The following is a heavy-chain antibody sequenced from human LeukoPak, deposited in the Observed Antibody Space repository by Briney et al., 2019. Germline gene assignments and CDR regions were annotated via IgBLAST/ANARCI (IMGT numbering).Heavy chain of an antibody. V-gene: IGHV4-34*01. CDR3: ARELGDIVVVPAATPPYYYYYYMDV. Sequence: PSETLSLTCAVYGGSFSGYYWSWIRQPPGKGLEWIGEINHSGSTNYNPSLKSRVTISVDTSKNQFSLKLSSVTAADTAVYYCARELGDIVVVPAATPPYYYYYYMDVWGKGTTVTVSS. J-gene: IGHJ6*03. CDR1: GGSFSGYY. CDR2: INHSGST. D-gene: IGHD2-2*01.